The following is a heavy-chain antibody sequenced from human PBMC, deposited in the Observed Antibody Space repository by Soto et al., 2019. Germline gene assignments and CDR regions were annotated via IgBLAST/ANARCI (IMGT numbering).Heavy chain of an antibody. CDR2: INAGNGNT. V-gene: IGHV1-3*05. Sequence: QVQLVQSGAEEKKPGASVKVSCKASGYTFTSYAMHWVRQAPGQRLEWMGWINAGNGNTKYSQKFQGRVTITRDTSASTAYMELSTLRSEDTAVYYCARGITLPTPLDYWGQGTLVTVSS. CDR3: ARGITLPTPLDY. J-gene: IGHJ4*02. D-gene: IGHD1-20*01. CDR1: GYTFTSYA.